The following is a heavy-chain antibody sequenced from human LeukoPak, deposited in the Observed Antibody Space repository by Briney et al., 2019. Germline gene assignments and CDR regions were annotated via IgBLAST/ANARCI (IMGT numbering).Heavy chain of an antibody. V-gene: IGHV1-69*05. CDR2: IIPIFGTA. CDR3: ARGGSSSWFLDY. D-gene: IGHD6-13*01. Sequence: ASVKVSCMASGGTFSSYAISWVRQAPGQGLEWMGGIIPIFGTANYAQKFQGRVTITTDESTSTAYMELSSLRSEDTAVYYCARGGSSSWFLDYWGQGTLVTVSS. J-gene: IGHJ4*02. CDR1: GGTFSSYA.